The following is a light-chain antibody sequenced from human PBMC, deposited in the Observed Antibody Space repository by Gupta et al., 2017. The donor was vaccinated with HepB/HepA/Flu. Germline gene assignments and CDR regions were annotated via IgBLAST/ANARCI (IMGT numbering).Light chain of an antibody. J-gene: IGKJ4*01. Sequence: IVLTHSPATLSLSPGERAALSCRASQSVSSYLAWYQQKPGQAPRLLIYDASNRATGIPARFSGSGSGTDCTRTSSSLEREDFAVHYCQQGSNWPLTFGGGTKVDIK. CDR2: DAS. CDR3: QQGSNWPLT. CDR1: QSVSSY. V-gene: IGKV3-11*01.